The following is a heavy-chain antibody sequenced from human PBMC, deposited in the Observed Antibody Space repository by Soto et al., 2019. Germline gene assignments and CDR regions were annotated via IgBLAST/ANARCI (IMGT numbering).Heavy chain of an antibody. CDR3: ARGFSSGWYDY. Sequence: QVPLVESGGGVVQPGRSLRLSCAASGFTFSSYAMHWVRQAPGKGLEWVAVISYDGSNKYYADSVKGRFTISRDNSKNTLYLQMNSLRAEDTAVYYCARGFSSGWYDYWGQGTLVTVSS. CDR2: ISYDGSNK. V-gene: IGHV3-30-3*01. D-gene: IGHD6-19*01. CDR1: GFTFSSYA. J-gene: IGHJ4*02.